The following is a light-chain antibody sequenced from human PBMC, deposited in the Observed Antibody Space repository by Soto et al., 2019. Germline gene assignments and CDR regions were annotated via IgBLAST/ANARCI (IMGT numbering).Light chain of an antibody. Sequence: EIVMTQSPATLSVSPGERATLSCRASQSVSSNLAWYQQKPGQAPRLLIYGASTRATGIPARFSGSGSGTEFTLTISSLQSEDFAVYYCQQYNNWPITFGGGTNVEI. V-gene: IGKV3-15*01. J-gene: IGKJ4*01. CDR2: GAS. CDR1: QSVSSN. CDR3: QQYNNWPIT.